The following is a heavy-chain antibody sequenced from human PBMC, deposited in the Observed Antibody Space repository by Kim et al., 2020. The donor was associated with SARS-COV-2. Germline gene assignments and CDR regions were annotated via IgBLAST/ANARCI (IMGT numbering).Heavy chain of an antibody. J-gene: IGHJ4*02. V-gene: IGHV3-30-3*01. CDR1: GFTFSSYA. Sequence: GGSLRLSCAASGFTFSSYAMHWVRQAPGKGLEWVAVISYDGSNKYYADSVKGRFTISRDNSKNTLYLQMNSLRAEDTAVYYCAREAGIVATTYFDYWGQGTLVTVSS. CDR3: AREAGIVATTYFDY. D-gene: IGHD5-12*01. CDR2: ISYDGSNK.